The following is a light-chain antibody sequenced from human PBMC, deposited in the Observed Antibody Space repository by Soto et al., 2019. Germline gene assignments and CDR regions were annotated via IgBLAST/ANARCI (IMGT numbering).Light chain of an antibody. J-gene: IGLJ1*01. CDR3: CSYTRSGTLI. CDR1: SSDIGDYNY. Sequence: QSALTQPASVSGSPGQSITISCVGTSSDIGDYNYVSRYQQHPGKVPKVIIFDVSNRPSGVSYRFSGTKSGNTASLTVSGLQAEDEAHYYCCSYTRSGTLIFGTGTKVTVL. V-gene: IGLV2-14*01. CDR2: DVS.